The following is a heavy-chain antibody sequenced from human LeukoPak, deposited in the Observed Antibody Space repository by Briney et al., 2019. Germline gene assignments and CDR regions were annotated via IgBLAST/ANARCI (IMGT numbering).Heavy chain of an antibody. D-gene: IGHD4-17*01. CDR1: GFTFSSYG. CDR2: IWYDGSSK. CDR3: ARDNDGDYYFDY. Sequence: PGGSLRLSCAASGFTFSSYGMHWVRQAPGKGLEWVAVIWYDGSSKYYADSVKGRFTISRDNSKNTLYLQMNSLRAEDTAVYYCARDNDGDYYFDYWGQGTLVTVSS. V-gene: IGHV3-33*01. J-gene: IGHJ4*02.